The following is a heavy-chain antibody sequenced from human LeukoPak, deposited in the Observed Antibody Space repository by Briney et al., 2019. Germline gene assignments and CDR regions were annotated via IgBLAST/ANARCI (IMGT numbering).Heavy chain of an antibody. CDR3: ARQGIGDLVHFDY. J-gene: IGHJ4*02. D-gene: IGHD3-16*01. Sequence: GESLKISCKGYGYSFTHYWIGWVRQMPGKGLGWMGIIFPGDSDIRYSPSFQGQVTISADKSISTAYLQRNSLKASDTAIYYCARQGIGDLVHFDYWGLGTLVTVSS. V-gene: IGHV5-51*01. CDR1: GYSFTHYW. CDR2: IFPGDSDI.